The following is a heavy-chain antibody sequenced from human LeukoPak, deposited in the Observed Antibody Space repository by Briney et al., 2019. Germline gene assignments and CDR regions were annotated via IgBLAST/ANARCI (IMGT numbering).Heavy chain of an antibody. CDR3: AKSGGYGLIDY. J-gene: IGHJ4*02. CDR1: GGSINSGLYY. Sequence: PSETLSLTCTVSGGSINSGLYYWGWIRQPPGKGLEWIGRMSYSGSTDYNPSLKSRVTISVDTSKNQFSLRLSSVTAADTAVYYCAKSGGYGLIDYWGQGTRVTVSS. CDR2: MSYSGST. D-gene: IGHD1-26*01. V-gene: IGHV4-39*07.